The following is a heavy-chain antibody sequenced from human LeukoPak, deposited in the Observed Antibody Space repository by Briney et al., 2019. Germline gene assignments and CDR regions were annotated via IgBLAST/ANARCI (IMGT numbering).Heavy chain of an antibody. CDR3: ARQGGYSYG. Sequence: TSETLSLTCTVSGGSISSSSYYWGWIRQPPGKGLEWIGSIYYSGSTYYTPTLKSPVTISVDTSKNQFSLKLSSVTAADTAVYYCARQGGYSYGWGQGTLVTVSS. CDR1: GGSISSSSYY. J-gene: IGHJ4*02. D-gene: IGHD5-18*01. CDR2: IYYSGST. V-gene: IGHV4-39*01.